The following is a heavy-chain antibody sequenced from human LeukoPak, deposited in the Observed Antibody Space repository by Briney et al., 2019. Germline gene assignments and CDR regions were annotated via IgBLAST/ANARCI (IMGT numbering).Heavy chain of an antibody. J-gene: IGHJ4*02. CDR2: INPSGGST. V-gene: IGHV1-46*01. CDR1: GYTFTSYY. Sequence: ASVKVSCKASGYTFTSYYMHWVRQAPGQGLEWMGIINPSGGSTSYAQKFQGRVTMTRDTSTSIVYMEPSSLRSEDTAVYYCASSIAAPSAFDYWGQGTLVTVSS. CDR3: ASSIAAPSAFDY. D-gene: IGHD6-6*01.